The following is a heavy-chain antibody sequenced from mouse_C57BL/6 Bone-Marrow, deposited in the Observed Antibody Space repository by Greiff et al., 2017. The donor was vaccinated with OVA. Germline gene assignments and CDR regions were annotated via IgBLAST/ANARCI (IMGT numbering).Heavy chain of an antibody. CDR2: INPNYGTT. Sequence: VQLQQSGPELVKPGASVKISCKASGYSFTDYNMNWVKQSNGKSLEWIGVINPNYGTTSYNQKFKGKATLPVDHSSSTAYMQLNSLTSEDSAVYYCAEGYYGSSLLWYFDVWGKGTTVTVSS. D-gene: IGHD1-1*01. V-gene: IGHV1-39*01. J-gene: IGHJ1*03. CDR3: AEGYYGSSLLWYFDV. CDR1: GYSFTDYN.